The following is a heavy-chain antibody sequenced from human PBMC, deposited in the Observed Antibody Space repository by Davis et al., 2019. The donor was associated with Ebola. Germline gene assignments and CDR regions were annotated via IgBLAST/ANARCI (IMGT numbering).Heavy chain of an antibody. CDR3: ARAPPPGFCSAVNCYFDWFDP. CDR1: GYSFTNNW. V-gene: IGHV5-51*01. CDR2: IYPGDSDI. D-gene: IGHD2-15*01. J-gene: IGHJ5*02. Sequence: GESLKISCKTSGYSFTNNWIAWVRQMPGKDLAWMGIIYPGDSDIRYSPSFEGQVTISADTSISTAFLQWNSLKTSDTAIYYCARAPPPGFCSAVNCYFDWFDPWGQGTLVTVSS.